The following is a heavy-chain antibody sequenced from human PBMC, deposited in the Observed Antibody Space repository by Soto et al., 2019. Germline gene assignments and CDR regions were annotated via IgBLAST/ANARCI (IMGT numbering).Heavy chain of an antibody. J-gene: IGHJ3*02. V-gene: IGHV5-51*01. D-gene: IGHD3-16*02. CDR3: ARPLAAFGGVIASDAFDS. CDR2: IYPGASDT. Sequence: GESLKISCKGSGYSFTSYWIGWVRQMPGKGLEWMGIIYPGASDTRYSPSFQGQVTISADKSISTAYLQWSSLKSSDTAMYYCARPLAAFGGVIASDAFDSWGQGTMVTVSS. CDR1: GYSFTSYW.